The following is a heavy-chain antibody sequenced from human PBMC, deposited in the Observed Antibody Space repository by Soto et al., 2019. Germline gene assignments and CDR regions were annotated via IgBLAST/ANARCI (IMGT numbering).Heavy chain of an antibody. J-gene: IGHJ4*02. Sequence: EVQLVESGGGLVQPGGSLRLSCAASGFTFSSYWMSWVRQAPGKGLEWVANIKQDGSEKYYVDSVKGRFTISRDNAKNSLYLQMNSLRAEDAAVYYCARGRGVIITGYFDYWGPGTLVTVSS. CDR2: IKQDGSEK. V-gene: IGHV3-7*04. CDR1: GFTFSSYW. CDR3: ARGRGVIITGYFDY. D-gene: IGHD3-10*01.